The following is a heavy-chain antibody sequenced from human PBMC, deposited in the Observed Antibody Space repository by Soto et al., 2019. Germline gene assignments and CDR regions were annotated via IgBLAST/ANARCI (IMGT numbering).Heavy chain of an antibody. CDR1: GFTFSNYG. CDR3: AKVLVVPPRFVWGYYFYGMDV. D-gene: IGHD2-2*01. V-gene: IGHV3-30*18. J-gene: IGHJ6*02. CDR2: ISNDGSNK. Sequence: QVQLVESGGGVVQPGRSLRLSCAASGFTFSNYGMHWVRQAPGKGLEWVAVISNDGSNKYYADSVKGRFTISRDNSKNTLYLQMNSLRAEDTAVYYCAKVLVVPPRFVWGYYFYGMDVWGQGTTVTVSS.